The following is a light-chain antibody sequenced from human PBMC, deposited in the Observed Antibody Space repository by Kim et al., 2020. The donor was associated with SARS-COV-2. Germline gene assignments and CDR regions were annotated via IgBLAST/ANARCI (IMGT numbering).Light chain of an antibody. V-gene: IGLV2-18*02. Sequence: QSALTQPPSVSGSPGQSVTISCTGTSSDVASYNAVSWYQVPPGSAPKLVIYEVSNRPSGVPDRFSGSKSGNTASLTISGLQSEDEADYYCSSWTTSSTYVFGTGTKVTVL. J-gene: IGLJ1*01. CDR2: EVS. CDR3: SSWTTSSTYV. CDR1: SSDVASYNA.